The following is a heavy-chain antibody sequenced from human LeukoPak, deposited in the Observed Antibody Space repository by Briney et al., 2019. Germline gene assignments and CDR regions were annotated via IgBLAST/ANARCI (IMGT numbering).Heavy chain of an antibody. CDR3: ARDRNSGYDRWAFDI. CDR1: GYTFTSYG. CDR2: IIPILGIA. J-gene: IGHJ3*02. D-gene: IGHD5-12*01. Sequence: ASVKVSCKASGYTFTSYGISWVRQAPGQGLEWMGRIIPILGIANYAQKFQGRVTITADKSTSTAYMELSSLRSEDTAVYYCARDRNSGYDRWAFDIWGQGTMVTVSS. V-gene: IGHV1-69*04.